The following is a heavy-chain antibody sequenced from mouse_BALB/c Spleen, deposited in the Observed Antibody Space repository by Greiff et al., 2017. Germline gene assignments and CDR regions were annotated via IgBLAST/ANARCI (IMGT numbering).Heavy chain of an antibody. CDR3: ARYDYDGDGDY. J-gene: IGHJ2*01. CDR1: GYSFTGYY. CDR2: INPYNGAT. D-gene: IGHD2-4*01. V-gene: IGHV1-31*01. Sequence: VQLQQSGPELVKPGASVKISCKASGYSFTGYYMHWVKQSHVKSLEWIGRINPYNGATSYNQNFKDKASLTVDKSSSTAYMELHSLTSEDSAVYYCARYDYDGDGDYWGQGTTLTVSS.